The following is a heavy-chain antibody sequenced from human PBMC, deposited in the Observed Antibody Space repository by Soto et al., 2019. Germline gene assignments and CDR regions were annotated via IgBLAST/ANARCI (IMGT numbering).Heavy chain of an antibody. V-gene: IGHV1-2*02. Sequence: ASVKVSCKASGYTFTGYYMHWVRQAPGQGLEWMGWINPNSGGTNYAQKFQGRVTMTRDTSISTAYMELSRLRSDDTAVYYCARGPRITIFGVVIMRHSFDPWGQGTLVTVSS. D-gene: IGHD3-3*01. J-gene: IGHJ5*02. CDR3: ARGPRITIFGVVIMRHSFDP. CDR2: INPNSGGT. CDR1: GYTFTGYY.